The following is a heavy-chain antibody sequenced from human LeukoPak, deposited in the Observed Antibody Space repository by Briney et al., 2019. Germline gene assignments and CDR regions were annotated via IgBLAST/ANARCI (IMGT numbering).Heavy chain of an antibody. Sequence: KSSETLSLTCTVSGGSISSYYWSWIRQPAGKGLEWIGRIYTSGSTNYNPSLKSRVTMSVDTSKNQFSLKLSSVTAADTAVYYCARSGRGRYSSSWYFEDWLDPWGQGTLVTVSS. V-gene: IGHV4-4*07. CDR3: ARSGRGRYSSSWYFEDWLDP. J-gene: IGHJ5*02. CDR2: IYTSGST. CDR1: GGSISSYY. D-gene: IGHD6-13*01.